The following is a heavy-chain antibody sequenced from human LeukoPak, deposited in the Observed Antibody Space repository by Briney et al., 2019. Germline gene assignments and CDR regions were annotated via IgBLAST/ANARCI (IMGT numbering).Heavy chain of an antibody. CDR3: ARIYCSSTSCYIDY. CDR2: INPNSGGT. CDR1: GYTFTGYY. D-gene: IGHD2-2*02. V-gene: IGHV1-2*02. Sequence: ASVKVSCKASGYTFTGYYMHWVRQAPGQGLEWMGWINPNSGGTNYAQKFQRRVTMTRDTSISTAYMELSRLRSDDTAVYYCARIYCSSTSCYIDYWGQGTLVTVSS. J-gene: IGHJ4*02.